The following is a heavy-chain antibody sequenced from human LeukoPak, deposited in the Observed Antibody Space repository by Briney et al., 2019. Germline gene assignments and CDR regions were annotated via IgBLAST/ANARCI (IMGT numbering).Heavy chain of an antibody. D-gene: IGHD3-3*01. J-gene: IGHJ4*02. CDR3: AKDLGRSGSN. CDR1: GFTFSSYA. Sequence: GGSLRLSCAASGFTFSSYAMRWVGQAPGKGLEWVSVISGSGGSTNYADSVKGRFTISRDNSKNTQYLQRNSLRAEDTAVYYCAKDLGRSGSNWGQGTLVTVSS. V-gene: IGHV3-23*01. CDR2: ISGSGGST.